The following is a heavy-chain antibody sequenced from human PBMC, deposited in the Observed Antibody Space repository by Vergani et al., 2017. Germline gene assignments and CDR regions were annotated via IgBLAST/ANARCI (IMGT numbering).Heavy chain of an antibody. CDR1: GGSISSYY. D-gene: IGHD3-3*01. Sequence: QLQLQESGPGLVKPSETLSLTCTVSGGSISSYYWSWIRQPPGKGLEWIGYIYYSGSTNYNPSLKSRVTISVDTSKNQFSLKLSSVTAADTAVYYCARSGDYDFWSGYHYFDYWGQGTLVTVSS. V-gene: IGHV4-59*01. CDR2: IYYSGST. CDR3: ARSGDYDFWSGYHYFDY. J-gene: IGHJ4*02.